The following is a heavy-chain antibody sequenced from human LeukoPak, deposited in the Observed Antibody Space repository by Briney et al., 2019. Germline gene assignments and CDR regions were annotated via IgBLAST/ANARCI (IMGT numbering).Heavy chain of an antibody. Sequence: GGSLRLSCAASGFTFDDYAMHWVRQAPGKGLEWVSGISWNSGSIGYADSVKGRFTISRDNAKNSLYLQMNSLRAEDTAVYYCARVGIAARDAFDIWGQGTMVTVSS. CDR1: GFTFDDYA. D-gene: IGHD6-6*01. J-gene: IGHJ3*02. CDR2: ISWNSGSI. CDR3: ARVGIAARDAFDI. V-gene: IGHV3-9*01.